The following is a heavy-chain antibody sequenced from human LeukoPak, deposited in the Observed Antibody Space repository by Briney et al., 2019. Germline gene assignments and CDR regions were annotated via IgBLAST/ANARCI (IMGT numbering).Heavy chain of an antibody. CDR2: ISWNSGGI. V-gene: IGHV3-9*01. Sequence: GGPLRLSGAVSGFSLDDYAMHWVRKAPGKGLEWVSGISWNSGGILYADSVKGRFTISRDNAKKTVYLQMNSLKTEDTAFYYCAKGRGGGSGSDYSSSYYYFDYWGQGTLVAVSS. CDR1: GFSLDDYA. J-gene: IGHJ4*02. CDR3: AKGRGGGSGSDYSSSYYYFDY. D-gene: IGHD5-12*01.